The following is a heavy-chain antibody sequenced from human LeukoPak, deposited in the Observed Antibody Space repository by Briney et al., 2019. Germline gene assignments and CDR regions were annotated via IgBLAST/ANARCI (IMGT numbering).Heavy chain of an antibody. D-gene: IGHD6-6*01. Sequence: GGSLRLSCAASGFTFSNYWMHWARQLPGKGLVWVSRISPTGSTTSYADSVKGRFTVSRDNAKNTLYLQVNSLRAEDTAVYYCARGPNSNWSGLDFWGQGTLLTVSS. CDR3: ARGPNSNWSGLDF. CDR1: GFTFSNYW. J-gene: IGHJ4*02. V-gene: IGHV3-74*01. CDR2: ISPTGSTT.